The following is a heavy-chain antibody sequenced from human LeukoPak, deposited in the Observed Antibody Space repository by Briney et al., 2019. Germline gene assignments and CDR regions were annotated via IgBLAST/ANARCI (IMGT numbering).Heavy chain of an antibody. Sequence: PGGSLRLSCAASGFTFSSYAMSWVRRAPGKGLEWVSAISGSGGSTYYADSVKGRFTISRDNSKNTLYLQVNSLRAEDTAVYYCARGGGYYPIDYWGQGTLVTVSS. CDR3: ARGGGYYPIDY. CDR1: GFTFSSYA. CDR2: ISGSGGST. J-gene: IGHJ4*02. D-gene: IGHD2-15*01. V-gene: IGHV3-23*01.